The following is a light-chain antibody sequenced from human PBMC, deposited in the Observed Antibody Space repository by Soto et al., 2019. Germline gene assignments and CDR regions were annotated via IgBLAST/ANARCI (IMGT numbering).Light chain of an antibody. CDR3: QQRSNWPRT. J-gene: IGKJ5*01. CDR1: QSVSSY. V-gene: IGKV3-11*01. Sequence: EIVLTQSPATLSLSPGERDTLSCRASQSVSSYLAWYKQKPGKPPRLLIYDAPNRATGIPARFSGSGSGTDFTLTISSLEPEDFEVYYCQQRSNWPRTFGQGTRLEIK. CDR2: DAP.